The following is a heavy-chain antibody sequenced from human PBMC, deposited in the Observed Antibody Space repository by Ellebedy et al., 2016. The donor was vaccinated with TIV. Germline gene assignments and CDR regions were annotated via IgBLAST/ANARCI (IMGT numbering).Heavy chain of an antibody. V-gene: IGHV3-53*01. Sequence: GGSLRLSCAASGFTVSSNYMSWVRQAPGKGLEWVSVIYSGGSTYYADSVKGRFTISRDNSKNTLYLQMNSLRAEDTAVYYCAKHHNSIFIAVAGNFDYWGQGTLVTVSS. J-gene: IGHJ4*02. CDR3: AKHHNSIFIAVAGNFDY. D-gene: IGHD6-19*01. CDR2: IYSGGST. CDR1: GFTVSSNY.